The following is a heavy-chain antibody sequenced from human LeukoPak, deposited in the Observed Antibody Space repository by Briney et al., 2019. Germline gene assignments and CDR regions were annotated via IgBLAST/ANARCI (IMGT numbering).Heavy chain of an antibody. Sequence: PGGSLRLSCAASGFTLSTYDMHWVRQAPGKGLEWVSYISSSSSNIYDADSMKGLFTLSRDNTKNSLYLQMNSLRDEDTAVYYCARGGYSSSSYFYYYMDVWGKGTTVTVSS. J-gene: IGHJ6*03. CDR1: GFTLSTYD. CDR2: ISSSSSNI. D-gene: IGHD6-6*01. CDR3: ARGGYSSSSYFYYYMDV. V-gene: IGHV3-21*06.